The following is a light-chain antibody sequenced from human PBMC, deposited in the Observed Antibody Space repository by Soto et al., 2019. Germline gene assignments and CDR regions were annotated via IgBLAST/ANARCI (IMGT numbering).Light chain of an antibody. CDR3: QQYNSYWT. J-gene: IGKJ1*01. CDR1: ETIRMY. Sequence: DIQMTQSPSSLSASVGDRVTITCRASETIRMYLNWYQQRPGKAPNLLIYGASRLHSGVPSRFSGSGSGTEFTLTISSLQPDDFATYYCQQYNSYWTFGQGTKVDIK. V-gene: IGKV1-17*01. CDR2: GAS.